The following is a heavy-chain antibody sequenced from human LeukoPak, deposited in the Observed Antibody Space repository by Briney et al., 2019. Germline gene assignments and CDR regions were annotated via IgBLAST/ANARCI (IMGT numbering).Heavy chain of an antibody. V-gene: IGHV1-2*02. Sequence: ASVKVSCKAYGYSFTGHYINWVRQAPGQGPEWMGWINTNNGGTNYARKFEGRVTMTRDTSISSAFMELHSLRSDDAAVYFCARDSGSGNYGSFDYWGQGTLLAVSS. CDR3: ARDSGSGNYGSFDY. CDR2: INTNNGGT. D-gene: IGHD3-10*01. CDR1: GYSFTGHY. J-gene: IGHJ4*02.